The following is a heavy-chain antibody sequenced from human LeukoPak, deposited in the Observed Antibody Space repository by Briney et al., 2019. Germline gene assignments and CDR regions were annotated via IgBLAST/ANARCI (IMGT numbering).Heavy chain of an antibody. J-gene: IGHJ5*02. CDR1: GFTFSNYD. CDR2: ISDSGGST. D-gene: IGHD6-19*01. V-gene: IGHV3-23*01. Sequence: GGSLRLSCAASGFTFSNYDMSWVRQVPGKGLEWVSSISDSGGSTYYADSVKGRFTISRDNSKNTLYLQMTNLRAADTAVYYCAKDLSRAVAADWFDPWDQGSLVTVSS. CDR3: AKDLSRAVAADWFDP.